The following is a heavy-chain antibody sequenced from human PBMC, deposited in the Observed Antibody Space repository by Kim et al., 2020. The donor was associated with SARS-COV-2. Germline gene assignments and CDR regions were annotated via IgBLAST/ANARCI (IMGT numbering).Heavy chain of an antibody. Sequence: SETLSLTCAVYGGSFSGYYWSWIRQPPGKGLEWIGEINHSGSTNYNPSLKSRVTISVDTSKNQFSLKLSSVTAADTAVYYCARGFRGYCSGGSCWRGNAFEIWGQGTLVTVSS. CDR2: INHSGST. J-gene: IGHJ3*02. D-gene: IGHD2-15*01. CDR3: ARGFRGYCSGGSCWRGNAFEI. CDR1: GGSFSGYY. V-gene: IGHV4-34*01.